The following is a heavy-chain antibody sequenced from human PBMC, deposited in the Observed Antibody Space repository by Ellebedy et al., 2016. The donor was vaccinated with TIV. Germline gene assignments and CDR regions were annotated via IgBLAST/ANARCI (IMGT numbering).Heavy chain of an antibody. V-gene: IGHV3-23*01. CDR2: ISCTGVST. CDR1: GFLFRSYT. J-gene: IGHJ6*02. Sequence: GESLKISCAASGFLFRSYTMSSVRQAPGKGLEWVSVISCTGVSTNYADPVKGRFHLSKENSKNTASLQMNSLKADDTAVYYCAKTDGRDGDGRYFYGMEVWGRGTTVTVSS. CDR3: AKTDGRDGDGRYFYGMEV. D-gene: IGHD5-24*01.